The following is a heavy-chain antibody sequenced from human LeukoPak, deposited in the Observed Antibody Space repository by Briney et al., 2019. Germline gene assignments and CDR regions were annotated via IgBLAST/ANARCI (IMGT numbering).Heavy chain of an antibody. Sequence: ASVTVSFKASGYTFTSYGISWVGQARGQGVEGMGWISAYNGNTNYAQNLQGRVTIPTDPSTGTAYMELRSLRSDDTAVYYCARDPASHYGNDAFDIWGQGTMVTVSS. CDR1: GYTFTSYG. J-gene: IGHJ3*02. V-gene: IGHV1-18*01. D-gene: IGHD3-10*01. CDR2: ISAYNGNT. CDR3: ARDPASHYGNDAFDI.